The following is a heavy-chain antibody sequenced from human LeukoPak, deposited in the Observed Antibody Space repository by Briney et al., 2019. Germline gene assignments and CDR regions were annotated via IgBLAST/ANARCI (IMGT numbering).Heavy chain of an antibody. J-gene: IGHJ5*02. V-gene: IGHV4-59*12. D-gene: IGHD6-13*01. CDR2: IYYSGST. CDR1: GGSISSYY. CDR3: ATRPDIAAAGPGWFDP. Sequence: PSETLSLTCTVSGGSISSYYWSWIRQPPGKGLEWIGYIYYSGSTNYNPSLKSRVTISVDTSKNQFSLKLSSVTAADTAVYYCATRPDIAAAGPGWFDPWGQGTLVTASS.